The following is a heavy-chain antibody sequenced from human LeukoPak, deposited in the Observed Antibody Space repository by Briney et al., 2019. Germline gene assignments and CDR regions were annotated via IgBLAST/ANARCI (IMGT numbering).Heavy chain of an antibody. CDR1: GFTFDDYA. J-gene: IGHJ1*01. CDR2: ISWDSGSI. Sequence: PGRSLRLSCAASGFTFDDYAMHWVRPAPGKGVGWVSGISWDSGSIGYAASVEGRFTISRDNAKNSLYLQMNSLRAEARALDYREKDLQPVVPPILLQHWGQGTLVTVSP. D-gene: IGHD4-23*01. CDR3: EKDLQPVVPPILLQH. V-gene: IGHV3-9*01.